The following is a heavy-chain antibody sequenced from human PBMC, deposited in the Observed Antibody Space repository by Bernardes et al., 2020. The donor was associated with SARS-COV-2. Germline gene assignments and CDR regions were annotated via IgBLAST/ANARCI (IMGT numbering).Heavy chain of an antibody. V-gene: IGHV3-23*01. J-gene: IGHJ5*02. Sequence: GGSLRLSCAASGFTFSSYAMSWVRQAPGKGLEWVSAISGSGGSTYYADSVKGRFTISRDNSKNTLYLQMNSLRAEDTAVYYCAKDSRGGDDSSGYGNWFDPWSQGTLVTVST. CDR3: AKDSRGGDDSSGYGNWFDP. D-gene: IGHD3-22*01. CDR1: GFTFSSYA. CDR2: ISGSGGST.